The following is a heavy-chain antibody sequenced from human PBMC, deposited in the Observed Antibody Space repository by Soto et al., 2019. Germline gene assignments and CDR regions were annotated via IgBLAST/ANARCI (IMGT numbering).Heavy chain of an antibody. V-gene: IGHV1-18*04. CDR3: ARDPHEFWTSYWFDP. Sequence: GASVKVSCKASGFSFSDYFINWVRQAPGQGLELMGWISAYDGKTTYAEKFQGRVTLTTDTSTSTAYMELRSLRSDDTAIYYCARDPHEFWTSYWFDPWGQGNPVTVSS. CDR2: ISAYDGKT. J-gene: IGHJ5*02. D-gene: IGHD3-3*01. CDR1: GFSFSDYF.